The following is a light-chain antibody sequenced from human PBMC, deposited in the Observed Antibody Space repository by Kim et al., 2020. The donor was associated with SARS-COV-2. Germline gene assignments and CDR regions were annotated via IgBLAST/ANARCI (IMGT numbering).Light chain of an antibody. CDR3: AAWDDSLNEV. J-gene: IGLJ1*01. CDR1: SSNIGSNT. Sequence: QSVLTQPPSASGTPGQRVTISCSGSSSNIGSNTVNWYQQLPGTAPKLLIYSNNQRPSGVPDRFSGSKSGTSASLAISGLQSEDEADYYCAAWDDSLNEVFGTGTKVT. CDR2: SNN. V-gene: IGLV1-44*01.